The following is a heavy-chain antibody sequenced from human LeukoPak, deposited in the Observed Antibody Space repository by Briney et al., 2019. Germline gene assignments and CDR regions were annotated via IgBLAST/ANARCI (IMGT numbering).Heavy chain of an antibody. J-gene: IGHJ6*04. V-gene: IGHV3-48*03. CDR3: AELGITMIGGV. Sequence: GSLRLSCAASGFTFSSYEMNWVRQAPGKGLEWVSYISSSGSTIYYADSVKGRFTISRDDAKNSLYLQVNSLRAEDTAVYYCAELGITMIGGVWGKGTTVTISS. CDR1: GFTFSSYE. D-gene: IGHD3-10*02. CDR2: ISSSGSTI.